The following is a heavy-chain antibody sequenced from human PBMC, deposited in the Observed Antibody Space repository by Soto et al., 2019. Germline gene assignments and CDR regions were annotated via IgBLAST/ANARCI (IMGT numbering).Heavy chain of an antibody. V-gene: IGHV3-74*01. Sequence: GGSLRLSCTVSGFTFSRQWMLWVRQAPGKGLVWVSRINSDGTNTEYADSVKGRFTISRDNGKNTVYLQMNSLRAEDTAVYYCVGGGGANYWGQGILVTVSS. CDR3: VGGGGANY. J-gene: IGHJ4*02. D-gene: IGHD3-16*01. CDR2: INSDGTNT. CDR1: GFTFSRQW.